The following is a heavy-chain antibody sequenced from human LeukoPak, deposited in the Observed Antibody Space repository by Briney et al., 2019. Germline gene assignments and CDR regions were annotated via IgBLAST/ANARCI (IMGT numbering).Heavy chain of an antibody. CDR3: ARSRVYGYGSGSYSMDV. CDR1: GGSFSGYY. Sequence: SETLSLTCAVYGGSFSGYYWSWIRQPPGKGLEWIGEINHSGSTNYNPSLKSRVTISVDTSKNQFSLKLSSVTAADTAVYYCARSRVYGYGSGSYSMDVWGKGTTVTVSS. CDR2: INHSGST. V-gene: IGHV4-34*01. D-gene: IGHD3-10*01. J-gene: IGHJ6*04.